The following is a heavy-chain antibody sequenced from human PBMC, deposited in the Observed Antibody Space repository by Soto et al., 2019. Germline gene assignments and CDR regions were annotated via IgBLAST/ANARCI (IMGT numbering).Heavy chain of an antibody. CDR1: GYTFTSYG. CDR2: ISAYNGNT. CDR3: ARDFSGGFLEWSRGNRLFDY. V-gene: IGHV1-18*01. D-gene: IGHD3-3*01. J-gene: IGHJ4*02. Sequence: ASVKVSCKASGYTFTSYGISWVRQAPGQGLEWMGWISAYNGNTNYAQKLQGRVTMTTDTSTSTAYMELRSLRSDDTAVYYCARDFSGGFLEWSRGNRLFDYWGQGTLVTVSS.